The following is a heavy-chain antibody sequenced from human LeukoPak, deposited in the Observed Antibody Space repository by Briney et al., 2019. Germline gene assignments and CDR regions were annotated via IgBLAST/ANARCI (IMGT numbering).Heavy chain of an antibody. CDR1: GDSVSSRSAA. V-gene: IGHV6-1*01. CDR3: ARARGDSSGYWDY. Sequence: PSQTLSLTCAISGDSVSSRSAAWNWVRQSPSRGLEWLGRTYYRSKWYNDYAVSVKSRITVNPDTSKNQFSLHLNSVTPEDTAVYYCARARGDSSGYWDYWGQGTQVTVSS. D-gene: IGHD3-22*01. J-gene: IGHJ4*02. CDR2: TYYRSKWYN.